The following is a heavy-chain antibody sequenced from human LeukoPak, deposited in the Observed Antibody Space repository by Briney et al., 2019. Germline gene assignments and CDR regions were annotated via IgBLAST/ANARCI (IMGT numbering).Heavy chain of an antibody. J-gene: IGHJ6*02. V-gene: IGHV4-31*03. CDR1: GGSISSGGYY. CDR2: IYYSGST. CDR3: ARELVVVVPAAPLSYGMDV. Sequence: SETLSLTCTVSGGSISSGGYYWSWIRQHPGKGLEWIGYIYYSGSTYYNPSLKSRVTISVDTSKNQFSLKLSSVTAADTAVYYCARELVVVVPAAPLSYGMDVWGQGTTVTVSS. D-gene: IGHD2-2*01.